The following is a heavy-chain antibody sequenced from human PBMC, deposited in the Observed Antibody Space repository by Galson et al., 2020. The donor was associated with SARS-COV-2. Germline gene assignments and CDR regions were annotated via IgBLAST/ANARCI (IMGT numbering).Heavy chain of an antibody. CDR1: GFSFSNSY. J-gene: IGHJ4*02. D-gene: IGHD2-15*01. CDR2: ISTSGSTI. V-gene: IGHV3-11*04. CDR3: ARDGQHSGGWAFDY. Sequence: GESLKISCEASGFSFSNSYMSWIRQAPGKGLEWISHISTSGSTIDYADSVKGRFTISRNNAKNSLYLQMNNLRAEDTAVYYCARDGQHSGGWAFDYWGQGTLVTVSS.